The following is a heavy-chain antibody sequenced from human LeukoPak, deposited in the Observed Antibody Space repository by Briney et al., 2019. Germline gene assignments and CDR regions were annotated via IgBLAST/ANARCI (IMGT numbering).Heavy chain of an antibody. D-gene: IGHD3-22*01. J-gene: IGHJ5*02. CDR3: AKGGAYYYDSSGYFDH. Sequence: PGGSLRLSCAASGFTLSRYAMSWVRQAPGKGLEWVSVISGSGGSTSYADPVKGRFTISRDDSKNTLYLQMNSLRAEDTAVYYCAKGGAYYYDSSGYFDHWGQGALVTVSS. V-gene: IGHV3-23*01. CDR1: GFTLSRYA. CDR2: ISGSGGST.